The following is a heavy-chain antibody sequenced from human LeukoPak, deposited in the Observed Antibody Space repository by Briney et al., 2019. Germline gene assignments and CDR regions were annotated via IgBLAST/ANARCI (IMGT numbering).Heavy chain of an antibody. V-gene: IGHV3-23*01. Sequence: GGSLRLSCAASGFTFSSYAMSWFRQAPGQGLEWVSAISAGGDSPYYADSVQGRFSISRDNSKNTLYLQMNSLRAGDTAVYYCAKRRYCSSVSCHDFDYWGQGTLVTVSS. CDR2: ISAGGDSP. D-gene: IGHD2-2*01. CDR1: GFTFSSYA. CDR3: AKRRYCSSVSCHDFDY. J-gene: IGHJ4*02.